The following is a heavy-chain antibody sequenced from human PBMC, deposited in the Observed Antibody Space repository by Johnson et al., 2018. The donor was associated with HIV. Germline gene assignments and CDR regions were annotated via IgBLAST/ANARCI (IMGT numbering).Heavy chain of an antibody. CDR3: ARDQGNYYDSSGKPKRAFDI. Sequence: QVQLVESGGGVVQPGRSLRLSCAASGFTLSSYAMHWVRQAPGKGLEWVAVISYDGSNKYYADSVKGRFTISRDQSKNTLYLQMNSLRAEDTAVYYCARDQGNYYDSSGKPKRAFDIWGQGTMVTVSS. CDR2: ISYDGSNK. V-gene: IGHV3-30-3*01. D-gene: IGHD3-22*01. CDR1: GFTLSSYA. J-gene: IGHJ3*02.